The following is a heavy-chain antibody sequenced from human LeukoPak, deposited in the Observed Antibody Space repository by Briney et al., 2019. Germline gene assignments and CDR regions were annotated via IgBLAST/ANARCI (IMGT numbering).Heavy chain of an antibody. Sequence: GGSLRLSCAASGFTFSSYWMHWVRQAPGKGRVWVSRINSDGSSTSYADSVKGRFTISRDNAKNTLYLQMNSLRAEDTAVYYCASREQLPIWGQGTLVTVSS. D-gene: IGHD6-13*01. CDR1: GFTFSSYW. CDR2: INSDGSST. CDR3: ASREQLPI. J-gene: IGHJ4*02. V-gene: IGHV3-74*01.